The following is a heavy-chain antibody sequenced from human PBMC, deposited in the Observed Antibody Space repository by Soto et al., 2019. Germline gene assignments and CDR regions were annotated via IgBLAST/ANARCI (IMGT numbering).Heavy chain of an antibody. J-gene: IGHJ5*02. V-gene: IGHV4-59*01. CDR1: GGSLSNYY. CDR2: VYNSGST. CDR3: ARGGPSSKWLDP. Sequence: SETLSLTCTVSGGSLSNYYWSWIRQPPGKGLEWIGYVYNSGSTNYNPSLKSRVTISIDTSKNQFSLKLTSLTATDTAVYYCARGGPSSKWLDPWGQGTLVTV.